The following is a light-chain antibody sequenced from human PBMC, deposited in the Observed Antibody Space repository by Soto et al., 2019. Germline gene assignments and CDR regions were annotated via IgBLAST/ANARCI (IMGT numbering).Light chain of an antibody. CDR2: GAS. J-gene: IGKJ2*01. CDR1: QSVSSSY. CDR3: RQYGSSPYT. Sequence: EIVLTQSPGTLSLSPGERATLSCRASQSVSSSYLAWYQQKPGQAPRLLIYGASSRATGIPDRFSGSGSGRAFTLTTSRLEPEDFAVYYCRQYGSSPYTFGQGTKLEIK. V-gene: IGKV3-20*01.